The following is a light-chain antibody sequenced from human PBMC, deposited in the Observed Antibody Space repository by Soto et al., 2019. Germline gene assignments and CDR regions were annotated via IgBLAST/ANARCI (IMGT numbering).Light chain of an antibody. CDR2: EVT. Sequence: SVLTQPASVSGSPGQSITIPCTGTSSDIGNYNAVSWYQQHPGKAPKLIIYEVTNRPSGVSDRFSGSKSGKTASLTISGLQAEDEADYYCGSWTTYRPYVFATGTKVTVL. CDR1: SSDIGNYNA. J-gene: IGLJ1*01. V-gene: IGLV2-14*01. CDR3: GSWTTYRPYV.